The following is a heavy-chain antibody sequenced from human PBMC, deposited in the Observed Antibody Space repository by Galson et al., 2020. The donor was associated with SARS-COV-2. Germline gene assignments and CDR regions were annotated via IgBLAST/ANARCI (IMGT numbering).Heavy chain of an antibody. D-gene: IGHD3-9*01. CDR1: GGSISSSSYY. CDR2: IYYSGST. V-gene: IGHV4-39*07. J-gene: IGHJ3*02. CDR3: ARDTRLRYFDWGWGGAFDI. Sequence: ASETLSLICTVSGGSISSSSYYWGWIRQPPGKGLEWIGSIYYSGSTYYNPSLKSRVTISVDTSKNQFSLKLSSVTAADTAVYYCARDTRLRYFDWGWGGAFDIWGQGTMVTVSS.